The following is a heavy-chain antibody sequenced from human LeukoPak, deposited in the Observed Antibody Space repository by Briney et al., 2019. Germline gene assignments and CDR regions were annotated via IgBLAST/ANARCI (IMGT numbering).Heavy chain of an antibody. CDR2: IRYDGSNK. Sequence: GGSLRLSCAASAFTFSRYGMHWVRRAPGKGLEWVAFIRYDGSNKYYADSVKGRFTISRDNAKNSLYLQMNSLRAEDTALYYCAKEHVYYGAAAGFFDYWGQGTLVTVSS. CDR1: AFTFSRYG. CDR3: AKEHVYYGAAAGFFDY. V-gene: IGHV3-30*02. D-gene: IGHD6-13*01. J-gene: IGHJ4*02.